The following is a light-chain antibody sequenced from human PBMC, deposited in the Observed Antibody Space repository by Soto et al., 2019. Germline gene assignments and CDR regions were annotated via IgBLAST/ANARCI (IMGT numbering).Light chain of an antibody. CDR1: SGNIASKY. V-gene: IGLV6-57*04. CDR3: QSFDSNNHWV. Sequence: NFLLTQPHSVSESPGKTVIISCTRSSGNIASKYVQWYQQRPGSAPTTVIYEDNQRHSGVPDRFSGSIDSSSNSASLTISGLRAEDEADYYCQSFDSNNHWVFGGGTKLTVL. J-gene: IGLJ3*02. CDR2: EDN.